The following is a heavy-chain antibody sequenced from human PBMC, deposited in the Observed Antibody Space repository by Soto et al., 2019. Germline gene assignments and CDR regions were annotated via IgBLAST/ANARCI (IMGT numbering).Heavy chain of an antibody. CDR3: ARENDRITMVRQASVRPNRYFDY. D-gene: IGHD3-10*01. CDR1: GGSFSGYY. Sequence: PSETLSLTCAVYGGSFSGYYWSRIRQPPGKGLEWIGEINHSGSTNYNPSLKSRVTISVDTSKNQFSLKLSSVTAADTAVYYCARENDRITMVRQASVRPNRYFDYWGQGTLVTVSS. V-gene: IGHV4-34*01. J-gene: IGHJ4*02. CDR2: INHSGST.